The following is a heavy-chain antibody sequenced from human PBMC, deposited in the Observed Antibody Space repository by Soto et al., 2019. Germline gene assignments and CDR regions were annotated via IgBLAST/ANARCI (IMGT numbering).Heavy chain of an antibody. CDR1: GFTFSSYA. V-gene: IGHV3-23*01. J-gene: IGHJ5*02. CDR2: ISGSGGST. Sequence: EVQLLESGGGLVQPGGSLRLSCAASGFTFSSYAMSWVRQAPGKGLEWVSAISGSGGSTYYADSVKGRFTISRDNSKNTLYLQMNSLRAEDTAVYYCAKDQWGDGYNMSWFDPWGQGTLVTVSS. D-gene: IGHD5-12*01. CDR3: AKDQWGDGYNMSWFDP.